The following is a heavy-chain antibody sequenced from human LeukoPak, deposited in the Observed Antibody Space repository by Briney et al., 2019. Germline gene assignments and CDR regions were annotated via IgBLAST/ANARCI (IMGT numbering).Heavy chain of an antibody. D-gene: IGHD3-3*01. CDR3: ARVSIFGVGT. CDR2: IHHSGST. Sequence: SETLSLTCIVSGYSISSGYYWGWIRQPPGKGLEWIGNIHHSGSTYYNPSLKSRVTISVDTSKNQFSLKLSSVTAADTAVYYCARVSIFGVGTWGQGTMVTVSS. J-gene: IGHJ3*01. CDR1: GYSISSGYY. V-gene: IGHV4-38-2*02.